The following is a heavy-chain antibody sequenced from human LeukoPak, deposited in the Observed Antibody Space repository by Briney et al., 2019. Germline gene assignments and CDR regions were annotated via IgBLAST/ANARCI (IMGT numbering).Heavy chain of an antibody. V-gene: IGHV4-4*07. Sequence: PSETLSLTCTVSGGSISSYYWRWIRQPAGKGLEWIGRIYTSGSTNYNPSLKSRVTMSVDTSKNQFSLKLSSVTAADTAVYYCARDRIVGATLDYFDYWGQGTLVTVSS. CDR3: ARDRIVGATLDYFDY. D-gene: IGHD1-26*01. CDR2: IYTSGST. CDR1: GGSISSYY. J-gene: IGHJ4*02.